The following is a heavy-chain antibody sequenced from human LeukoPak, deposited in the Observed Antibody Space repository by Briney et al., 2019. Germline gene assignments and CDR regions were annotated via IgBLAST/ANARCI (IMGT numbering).Heavy chain of an antibody. CDR2: IKQDGSEQ. Sequence: GGSLRLSCAASGFTFSSYAMHWVRQAPGKGLEWVANIKQDGSEQYYKDSLKGRFTISRDNAKNSLYLQMNSLRAEDTAVYYCARYWRGGSCWDYWGQGTLVTVSS. V-gene: IGHV3-7*01. D-gene: IGHD2-15*01. J-gene: IGHJ4*02. CDR3: ARYWRGGSCWDY. CDR1: GFTFSSYA.